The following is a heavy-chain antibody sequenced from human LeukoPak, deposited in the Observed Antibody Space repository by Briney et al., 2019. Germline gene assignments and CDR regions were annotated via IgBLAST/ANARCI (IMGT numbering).Heavy chain of an antibody. CDR3: AKDVFRSGGWYPSTRYYGMDV. CDR1: GFTFDDYA. D-gene: IGHD6-19*01. Sequence: AGGSLRLSCAASGFTFDDYAMPWVRQAPGKGLEWVSGISWNSGSIGYADSVKGRFTISRDNAKNSLYLQMNSLRAEDTALYYCAKDVFRSGGWYPSTRYYGMDVWGQGTTVTVSS. J-gene: IGHJ6*02. CDR2: ISWNSGSI. V-gene: IGHV3-9*01.